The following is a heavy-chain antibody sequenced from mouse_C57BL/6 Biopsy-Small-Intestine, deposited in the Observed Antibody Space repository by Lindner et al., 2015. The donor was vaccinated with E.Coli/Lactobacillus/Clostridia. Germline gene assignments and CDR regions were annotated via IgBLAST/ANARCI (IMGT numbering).Heavy chain of an antibody. J-gene: IGHJ1*01. CDR1: GYAFSSSW. CDR3: ARLLDFDV. V-gene: IGHV1-82*01. Sequence: VQLQESGPELVKPGASVKISCKASGYAFSSSWMNWVKQRPGKGLEWIGRIYPGDGDTNYNGKFKGKATLTADKSSSTAYMQLSSLTSEDSAVYFCARLLDFDVWGDRDRRSPSPQ. CDR2: IYPGDGDT.